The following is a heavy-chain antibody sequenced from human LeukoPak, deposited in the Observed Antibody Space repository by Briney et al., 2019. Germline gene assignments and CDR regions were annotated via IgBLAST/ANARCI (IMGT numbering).Heavy chain of an antibody. CDR2: INHSGST. CDR1: GESFSGYY. CDR3: ARGRSRVPAAS. D-gene: IGHD2-2*01. V-gene: IGHV4-34*01. J-gene: IGHJ5*02. Sequence: SETLSLTCAVYGESFSGYYCNWFRKPPGKGLEWIGEINHSGSTDYNPSLKSRVTISLDTSKKYFSLHLTSVTAADTAVYYCARGRSRVPAASWGQGTLVTVSS.